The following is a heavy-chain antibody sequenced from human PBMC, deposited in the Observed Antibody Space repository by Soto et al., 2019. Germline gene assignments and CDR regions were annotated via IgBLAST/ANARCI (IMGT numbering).Heavy chain of an antibody. CDR1: GGSISSYY. V-gene: IGHV4-59*01. CDR3: ARVRAFWSAQSAFDI. CDR2: IYYSGST. J-gene: IGHJ3*02. D-gene: IGHD3-3*01. Sequence: SETLSLTCTVSGGSISSYYWSWIRQPPGNGLEWIGYIYYSGSTNYNPSLKSRVTISVDTSKNQFSLKLSSVTAADTGVYYCARVRAFWSAQSAFDIWGQGTMVTVSS.